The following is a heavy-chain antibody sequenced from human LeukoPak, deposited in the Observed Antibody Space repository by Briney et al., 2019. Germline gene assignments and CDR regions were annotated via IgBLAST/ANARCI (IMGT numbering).Heavy chain of an antibody. V-gene: IGHV4-39*01. J-gene: IGHJ4*02. CDR2: IYYSGST. Sequence: PSETLSLTCTVSGGSISSSSYYWGWIRQPPGKGLEWIGSIYYSGSTYYNPSLKSRVTISVDTSKNQFSLKLSSVTAADTAVYYCARSGESVKYYYDSSGRDYWGQGTLVTVSS. D-gene: IGHD3-22*01. CDR1: GGSISSSSYY. CDR3: ARSGESVKYYYDSSGRDY.